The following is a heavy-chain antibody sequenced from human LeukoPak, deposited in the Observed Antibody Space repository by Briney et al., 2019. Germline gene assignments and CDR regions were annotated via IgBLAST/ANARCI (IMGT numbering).Heavy chain of an antibody. V-gene: IGHV3-23*01. CDR2: ISNSGGST. CDR1: GFTFSSYA. Sequence: GRSLRLSCAASGFTFSSYAMSCVRQAPGKGLEWGSSISNSGGSTYYADSVKGRFTISRDNSKNTLYLQINSLRAEDTAVYYCAKGLRYSGNFYPFDYWGQGTLVTVSS. CDR3: AKGLRYSGNFYPFDY. J-gene: IGHJ4*02. D-gene: IGHD1-26*01.